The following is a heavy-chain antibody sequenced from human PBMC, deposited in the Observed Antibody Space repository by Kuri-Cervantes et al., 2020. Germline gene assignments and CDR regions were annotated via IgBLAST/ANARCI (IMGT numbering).Heavy chain of an antibody. CDR1: GFTFSSYS. D-gene: IGHD1-26*01. J-gene: IGHJ6*02. CDR2: ISSSSSYI. CDR3: ANSEGSGSYWGMDV. Sequence: GESLKISCAASGFTFSSYSMNWVRQAPGKGLEWVSSISSSSSYIYYADSVKGRFTISRDNAKNSLYLQMNSLRAEDTAVYYCANSEGSGSYWGMDVWGQGTTVTVSS. V-gene: IGHV3-21*01.